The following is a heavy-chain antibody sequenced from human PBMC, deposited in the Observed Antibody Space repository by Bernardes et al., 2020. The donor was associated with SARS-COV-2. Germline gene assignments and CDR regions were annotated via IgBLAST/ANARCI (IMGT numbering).Heavy chain of an antibody. Sequence: GGSLRLSCAASGFTFSSYGMHWVRQAPGKGLEWVAFIRYDGSNKYYADSVKGRFTISRDNSKNTLYLQMNSLRAEDTAVYYCAKGRFDYGDCFDYWGQGTLVTVSS. CDR3: AKGRFDYGDCFDY. CDR1: GFTFSSYG. V-gene: IGHV3-30*02. D-gene: IGHD4-17*01. J-gene: IGHJ4*02. CDR2: IRYDGSNK.